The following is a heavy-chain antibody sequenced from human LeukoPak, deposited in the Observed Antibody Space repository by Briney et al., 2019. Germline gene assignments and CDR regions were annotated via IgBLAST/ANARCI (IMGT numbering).Heavy chain of an antibody. CDR3: ARRSEFDNTHYHYFDY. D-gene: IGHD2-15*01. V-gene: IGHV4-39*01. J-gene: IGHJ4*02. CDR2: IYHSGST. CDR1: GGSIDSRSYY. Sequence: SETLSLTCTVSGGSIDSRSYYWDWIRQAPGKGLEWIGTIYHSGSTEYNPSRKSRVAIFVDTSKNQFSLILHSVAAADTAVYYCARRSEFDNTHYHYFDYWGQGALVTVSS.